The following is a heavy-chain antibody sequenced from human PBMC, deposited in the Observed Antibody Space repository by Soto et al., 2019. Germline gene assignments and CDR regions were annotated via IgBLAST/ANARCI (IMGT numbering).Heavy chain of an antibody. V-gene: IGHV5-51*01. J-gene: IGHJ6*03. Sequence: PGEXLKISCKGSGYSFTSYWIGWVRQMPGKGLEWMGIIYPGDSDTRYSPSFQGQVTISADKSISTAYLQWSSLKASDTAMYYCARVMCSGGSCYSPTPYYYMDVWGKGTTVTVSS. CDR1: GYSFTSYW. CDR3: ARVMCSGGSCYSPTPYYYMDV. D-gene: IGHD2-15*01. CDR2: IYPGDSDT.